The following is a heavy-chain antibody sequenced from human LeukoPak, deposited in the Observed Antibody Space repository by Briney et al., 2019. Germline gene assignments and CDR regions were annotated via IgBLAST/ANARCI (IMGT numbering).Heavy chain of an antibody. CDR1: GFTFSSYA. V-gene: IGHV3-23*01. CDR3: AKGAKSPTVTGQYFDY. Sequence: GGSLRLSCAASGFTFSSYAMSWVRQAPGKGLEWVSAISGSGGSTYYADSVKGRFTISRDNSKNTLYLQMNSLRAEDTAVYYCAKGAKSPTVTGQYFDYWGQGTLVTVSS. CDR2: ISGSGGST. J-gene: IGHJ4*02. D-gene: IGHD4-17*01.